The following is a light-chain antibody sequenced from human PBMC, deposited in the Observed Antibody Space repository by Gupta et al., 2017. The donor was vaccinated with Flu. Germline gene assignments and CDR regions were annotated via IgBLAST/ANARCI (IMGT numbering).Light chain of an antibody. CDR2: GAS. V-gene: IGKV3-20*01. CDR1: QSVSSSY. CDR3: QQYGSSSYT. Sequence: GTLSWSPGERATLSCRASQSVSSSYLAWYQQKPGQAPRLLIYGASSRATGIPDRFSGSGSGTEFTLTISSLEPEDFAVYYCQQYGSSSYTFGQGTKLEIK. J-gene: IGKJ2*01.